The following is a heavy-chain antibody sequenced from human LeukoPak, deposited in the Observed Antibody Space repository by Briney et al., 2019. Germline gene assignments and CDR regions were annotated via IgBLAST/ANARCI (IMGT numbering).Heavy chain of an antibody. Sequence: SETLSLTCAVYGGSFSGYYWSWIRQPPGKGLEWIGAINHSGSKNFNPCLNIRVTISVDTSKNQFSLKLTSVTATDTAGYYCARRPLLYFDSRYFDYWGQGILVTVSS. V-gene: IGHV4-34*01. CDR3: ARRPLLYFDSRYFDY. CDR1: GGSFSGYY. J-gene: IGHJ4*02. D-gene: IGHD3-9*01. CDR2: INHSGSK.